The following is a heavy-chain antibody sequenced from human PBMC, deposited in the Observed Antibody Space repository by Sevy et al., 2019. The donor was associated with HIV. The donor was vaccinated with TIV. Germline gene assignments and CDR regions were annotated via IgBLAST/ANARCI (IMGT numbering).Heavy chain of an antibody. CDR2: ISAYNGDT. Sequence: ASVKVSCKASGYTFTSYGISWVRQAPGQGLEWMGWISAYNGDTNYAQKLQGRVTMTTDTSTSTADMELTSLRSDDTAVYFCARGYYDFWSGYYRRDAFDSWGQGTRVTVSS. D-gene: IGHD3-3*01. CDR3: ARGYYDFWSGYYRRDAFDS. CDR1: GYTFTSYG. J-gene: IGHJ3*02. V-gene: IGHV1-18*01.